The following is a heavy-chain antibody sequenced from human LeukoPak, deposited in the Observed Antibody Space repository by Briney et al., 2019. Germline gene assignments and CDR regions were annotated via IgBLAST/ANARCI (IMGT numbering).Heavy chain of an antibody. CDR3: ARGGRGSGSYYYFDY. D-gene: IGHD3-10*01. CDR2: MNPNSGNT. CDR1: GYTFISYD. J-gene: IGHJ4*02. V-gene: IGHV1-8*01. Sequence: GASVKVSCKASGYTFISYDINWVRQAPGQGLEWMGWMNPNSGNTGYAQKFQGRVTMTRNTSISTAYMELSSLRSEDTAVYYCARGGRGSGSYYYFDYWGQGTLVTVSS.